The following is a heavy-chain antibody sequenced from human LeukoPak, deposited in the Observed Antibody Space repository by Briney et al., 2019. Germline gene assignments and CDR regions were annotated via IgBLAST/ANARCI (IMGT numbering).Heavy chain of an antibody. Sequence: GGSLRLSCAASGFNFINSAMHWVRQAPGKGLEYVSGIARYGGSTYYTNSVKGRFTISRDDSKNALYLQMGSLRPEDMAVYYCARGGVWQQLAVDYWGQGTLVTVSS. D-gene: IGHD6-13*01. V-gene: IGHV3-64*01. CDR1: GFNFINSA. J-gene: IGHJ4*02. CDR2: IARYGGST. CDR3: ARGGVWQQLAVDY.